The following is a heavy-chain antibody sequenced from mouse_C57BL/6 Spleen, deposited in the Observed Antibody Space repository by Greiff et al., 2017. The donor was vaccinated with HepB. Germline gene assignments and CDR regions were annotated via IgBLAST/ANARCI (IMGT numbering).Heavy chain of an antibody. Sequence: EVQLQQSGPELVKPGASVKISCKASGYTFTDYYMNWVKQSHGKSLEWIGDINPNNGGTSYNQKFKGKATLTVDKSSSTAYMELRSLTSEDSAVYYCARKEEHYYGSSPSYYFDYWGQGTTLTVSS. J-gene: IGHJ2*01. D-gene: IGHD1-1*01. CDR3: ARKEEHYYGSSPSYYFDY. CDR1: GYTFTDYY. V-gene: IGHV1-26*01. CDR2: INPNNGGT.